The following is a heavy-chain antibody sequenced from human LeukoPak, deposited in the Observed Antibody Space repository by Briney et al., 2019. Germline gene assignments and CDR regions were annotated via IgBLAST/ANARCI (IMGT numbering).Heavy chain of an antibody. Sequence: SETLSLTCAVSGGSISSGYYSWSRIRQPPGKGLEWIGYIYHSGSTYYNSSLKSRVTISVDTSKNQFSLKLSSLTAADTAVYYCARGRNGDNVDYWGQGTLVTVSS. CDR1: GGSISSGYYS. D-gene: IGHD2-15*01. CDR2: IYHSGST. CDR3: ARGRNGDNVDY. J-gene: IGHJ4*02. V-gene: IGHV4-30-2*01.